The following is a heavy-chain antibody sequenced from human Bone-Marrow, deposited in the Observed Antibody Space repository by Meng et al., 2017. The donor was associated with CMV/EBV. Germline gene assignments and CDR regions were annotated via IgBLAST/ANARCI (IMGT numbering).Heavy chain of an antibody. CDR2: IKGDGSHT. CDR3: VRDGHSWNFYY. V-gene: IGHV3-74*01. J-gene: IGHJ4*02. Sequence: GGSLRPSCAASGFFFSSYSMNWVRQTPGKGLLWVSRIKGDGSHTIYGDSVKGRFTISRDNAKNTLYLQMNTLRVDATAVYYCVRDGHSWNFYYWGQGPLVTVSS. CDR1: GFFFSSYS. D-gene: IGHD6-13*01.